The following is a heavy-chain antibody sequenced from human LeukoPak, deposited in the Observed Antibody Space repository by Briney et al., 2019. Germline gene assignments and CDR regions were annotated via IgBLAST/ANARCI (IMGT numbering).Heavy chain of an antibody. V-gene: IGHV1-8*01. J-gene: IGHJ6*03. CDR2: MNPNSGNT. CDR3: ARGGYYDFWSGYYPYYYYYYMDV. D-gene: IGHD3-3*01. CDR1: GYTFTGYD. Sequence: GASVKVSCKASGYTFTGYDIIWVRQATGQGLEWMGWMNPNSGNTGYAQKFRGRVTMTRNTSISTAYMELSSLRSEDTAVYYCARGGYYDFWSGYYPYYYYYYMDVWGKGTTVTVSS.